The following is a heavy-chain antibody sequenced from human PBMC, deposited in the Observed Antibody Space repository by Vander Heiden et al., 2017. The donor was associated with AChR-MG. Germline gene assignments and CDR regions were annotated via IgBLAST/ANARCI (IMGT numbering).Heavy chain of an antibody. CDR1: GPSLQPVG. J-gene: IGHJ6*03. Sequence: QVQLEASGRGVAKHWQSLRLLRAASGPSLQPVGVHWVRQAPGKGLQWVAFISSEYGNTKYYADSVKCRFTLSRDRSQSTVSLHMSSLRSEDTAIYFCAREVVDTVPSAIMDVWGKGTTVTVSS. D-gene: IGHD2-2*01. CDR2: ISSEYGNTK. V-gene: IGHV3-30-3*01. CDR3: AREVVDTVPSAIMDV.